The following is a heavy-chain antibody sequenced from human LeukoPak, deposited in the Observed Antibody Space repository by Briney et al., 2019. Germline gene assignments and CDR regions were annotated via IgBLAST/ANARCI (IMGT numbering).Heavy chain of an antibody. CDR2: INHSGST. CDR1: GGSFSGYY. V-gene: IGHV4-34*01. D-gene: IGHD5-12*01. CDR3: ARGTRWLRGFDS. J-gene: IGHJ4*02. Sequence: SETLSLTCAVYGGSFSGYYWSWIRQPPGKGLEWIGEINHSGSTNYNPSLKSRVTISVDTSKNQFSLKLSSVTAADTAVYYCARGTRWLRGFDSWGQGTLVTVSS.